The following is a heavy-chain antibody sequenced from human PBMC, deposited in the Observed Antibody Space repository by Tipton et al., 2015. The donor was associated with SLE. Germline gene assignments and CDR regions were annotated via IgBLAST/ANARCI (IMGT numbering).Heavy chain of an antibody. CDR2: IYYSGST. V-gene: IGHV4-59*01. Sequence: TLSLTCTVSGGSLSSYYWSWIRQPPGKGLEWIGYIYYSGSTNYNPPLKSRVTISVDTSKNQFSLKLSSVTAADTAVYYCARDRGYYDGWGQGTLVTVSS. D-gene: IGHD3-22*01. CDR1: GGSLSSYY. J-gene: IGHJ4*02. CDR3: ARDRGYYDG.